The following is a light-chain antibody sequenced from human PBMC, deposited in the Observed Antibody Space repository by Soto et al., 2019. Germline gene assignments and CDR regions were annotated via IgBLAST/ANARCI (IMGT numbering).Light chain of an antibody. CDR2: WAS. J-gene: IGKJ2*01. CDR1: QSVFYSSNNNNY. V-gene: IGKV4-1*01. Sequence: DIVMTQSPDSLAVSLGERATINCKSSQSVFYSSNNNNYLAWYQQKPGQAPKLLIYWASTRQSGVPDRFSGSGAGTDVIPTSSSLQAEDVAVYYCQQYYSSPPYTFGQGTKLEIK. CDR3: QQYYSSPPYT.